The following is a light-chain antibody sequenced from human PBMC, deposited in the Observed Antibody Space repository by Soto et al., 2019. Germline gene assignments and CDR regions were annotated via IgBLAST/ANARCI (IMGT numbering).Light chain of an antibody. CDR3: QQYNNWPPVT. CDR1: HSVSNN. V-gene: IGKV3-15*01. Sequence: EIVMTQSPATLSVSPGERATLSCRASHSVSNNLAWYQQKPGQTPRLLIYGASTRATGIPVRFSGSGSGTEFTLTISSLQSEDFAVYYCQQYNNWPPVTFGQGTKLEIK. J-gene: IGKJ2*01. CDR2: GAS.